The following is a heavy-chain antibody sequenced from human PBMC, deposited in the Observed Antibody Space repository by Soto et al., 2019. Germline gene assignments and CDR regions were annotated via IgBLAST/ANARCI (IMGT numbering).Heavy chain of an antibody. D-gene: IGHD1-26*01. V-gene: IGHV3-23*01. CDR3: ATREAEMPARGPRARDV. CDR1: GFTFSNYA. Sequence: EVQLLESGGGLVQPGGSLRLSCAASGFTFSNYAMSWVRQAPGKGLEWVSSISSSGGSTYYADSVKGRFTISKDNSKNALYRQMKSVRAEDTAVNDCATREAEMPARGPRARDVGGKGPTV. CDR2: ISSSGGST. J-gene: IGHJ6*03.